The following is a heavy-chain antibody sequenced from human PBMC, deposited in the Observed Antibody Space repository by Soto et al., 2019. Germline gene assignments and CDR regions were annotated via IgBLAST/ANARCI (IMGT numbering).Heavy chain of an antibody. V-gene: IGHV4-30-4*01. CDR3: AREHTTVLTSGGNDYYYGLDV. CDR1: GGSISSGYYY. CDR2: ISYSGST. D-gene: IGHD4-17*01. Sequence: QVQLQESGPGLVKPSQTLSLTCTVSGGSISSGYYYWSWIRQPPGKGLEWIGYISYSGSTYYNPSLKSRLTISLDTSKKQFSLKLSSVPAADTAVYYCAREHTTVLTSGGNDYYYGLDVWGQGTTVTVSS. J-gene: IGHJ6*02.